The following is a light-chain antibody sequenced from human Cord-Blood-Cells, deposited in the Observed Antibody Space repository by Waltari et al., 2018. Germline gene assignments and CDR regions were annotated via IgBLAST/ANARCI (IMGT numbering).Light chain of an antibody. CDR3: SSYTSSSTV. Sequence: QSALTQPASVSGSPGQSITISCTGTSSDVGGYNYVSWYQQHPAKAPKLMIYDVSNRPAGVSIRFSGSKSGNTASLTISGLQAEDEADYYCSSYTSSSTVFGGGTKLTVL. CDR2: DVS. V-gene: IGLV2-14*01. J-gene: IGLJ3*02. CDR1: SSDVGGYNY.